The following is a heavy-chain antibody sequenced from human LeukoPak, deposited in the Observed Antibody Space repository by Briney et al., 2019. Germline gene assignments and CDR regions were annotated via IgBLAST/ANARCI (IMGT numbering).Heavy chain of an antibody. CDR2: ISAYNGNT. Sequence: ASVKVSCKASGYTFTSYGISWVRQAPGQGLEWMGWISAYNGNTNYAQKLQGRVTMTTDTSTSTAYMELRSLRSDETAVYYWARYSYDSSGYYPLDYWGQGTLVTVSS. D-gene: IGHD3-22*01. J-gene: IGHJ4*02. CDR1: GYTFTSYG. V-gene: IGHV1-18*01. CDR3: ARYSYDSSGYYPLDY.